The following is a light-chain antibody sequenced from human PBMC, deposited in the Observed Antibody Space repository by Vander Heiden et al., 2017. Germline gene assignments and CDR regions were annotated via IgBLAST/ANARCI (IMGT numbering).Light chain of an antibody. CDR3: QQDDSTPQT. J-gene: IGKJ2*01. CDR1: QSVLYISNNKNY. Sequence: DIVMTQSPDSLAVSLGERATINCKSIQSVLYISNNKNYLAWYQQKPGQPPKLLIYWASTRESGVPDRFSGSGYGTDLTLTISSLQAEDVAIYYCQQDDSTPQTFGQGTKLEIK. V-gene: IGKV4-1*01. CDR2: WAS.